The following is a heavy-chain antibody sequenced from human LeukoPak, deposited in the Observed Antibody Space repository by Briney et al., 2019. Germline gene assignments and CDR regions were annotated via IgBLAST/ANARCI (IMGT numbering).Heavy chain of an antibody. CDR3: ARPYYYDSRIDP. CDR1: GGPISSGGYY. D-gene: IGHD3-22*01. Sequence: SETLSLTCTVSGGPISSGGYYWSWIRQPPGKGLEWIAYMYYSGSTYYNPSLKSRVTMSADTSKNQLSLKLSSVTAADTAVYYCARPYYYDSRIDPWGQGILVTVSS. CDR2: MYYSGST. V-gene: IGHV4-30-4*01. J-gene: IGHJ5*02.